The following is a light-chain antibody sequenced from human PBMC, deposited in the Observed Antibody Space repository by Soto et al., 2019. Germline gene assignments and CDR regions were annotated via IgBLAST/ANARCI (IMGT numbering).Light chain of an antibody. CDR1: SSDVGSNNR. CDR3: RSYTTSNTYV. V-gene: IGLV2-18*02. Sequence: QSALTHPPSVSGSPGQSVAISCTGTSSDVGSNNRVSWYQQPPGSAPKLIIYDVSNRPSGIPDRFSGSKSANTASLTISGLQTEDESDYYFRSYTTSNTYVLGTGTKLTVL. J-gene: IGLJ1*01. CDR2: DVS.